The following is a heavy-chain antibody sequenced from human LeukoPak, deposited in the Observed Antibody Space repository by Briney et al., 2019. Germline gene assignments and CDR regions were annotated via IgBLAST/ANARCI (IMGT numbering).Heavy chain of an antibody. CDR2: INANSGTT. Sequence: GGSLRLSCTASGFSFSVYAMSWLRQPPGKGLEWVSTINANSGTTSYAASVRGRFTISRDNSKNTLYLQLNTLRADDTATYYCARPISGGLAVTADWFHPWGQGTLVVVSS. J-gene: IGHJ5*01. CDR3: ARPISGGLAVTADWFHP. CDR1: GFSFSVYA. V-gene: IGHV3-23*01. D-gene: IGHD6-19*01.